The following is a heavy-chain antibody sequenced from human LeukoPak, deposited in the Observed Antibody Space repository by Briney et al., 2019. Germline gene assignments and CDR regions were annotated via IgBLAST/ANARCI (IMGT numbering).Heavy chain of an antibody. CDR2: ISYDGSNK. J-gene: IGHJ2*01. CDR1: GFTFSSYA. D-gene: IGHD3-16*01. Sequence: PGRSLRLSCAASGFTFSSYAIHWVRQAPGKGLEWVAVISYDGSNKYYADSVKGRFTISRDNSKNTLYLQMNSLRAEDTAVYYCARGRGGDGNWYFDLWGRGTLVTVSS. V-gene: IGHV3-30*04. CDR3: ARGRGGDGNWYFDL.